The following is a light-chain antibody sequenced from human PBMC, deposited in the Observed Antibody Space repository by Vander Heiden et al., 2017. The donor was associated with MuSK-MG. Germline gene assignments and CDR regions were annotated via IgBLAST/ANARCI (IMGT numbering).Light chain of an antibody. CDR2: YDD. J-gene: IGLJ2*01. Sequence: QSVLTQPPSVSEAPSQRVTISCSGSSSNIGNNAVNWYQQVPGKAPKLLIYYDDMRPSGVSDRFSGSKSGTSASLAISGLQSEEEADYYCAAWDDSLNGVVFGGGTKLTVL. CDR3: AAWDDSLNGVV. CDR1: SSNIGNNA. V-gene: IGLV1-36*01.